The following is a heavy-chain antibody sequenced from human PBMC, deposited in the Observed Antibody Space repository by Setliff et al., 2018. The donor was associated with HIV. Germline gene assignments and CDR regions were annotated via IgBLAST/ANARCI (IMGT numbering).Heavy chain of an antibody. CDR2: IYYTGTT. D-gene: IGHD2-2*01. J-gene: IGHJ2*01. V-gene: IGHV4-59*01. CDR1: GGSLSSYY. CDR3: ARGGPSSKYFDL. Sequence: SETLSLTCFVSGGSLSSYYWSWIRQPPGKGLEWIGYIYYTGTTNYNPSLKSRVAISVDTSSNQFSLKLTSVTAADTAVYYCARGGPSSKYFDLWGRGTLVTVSS.